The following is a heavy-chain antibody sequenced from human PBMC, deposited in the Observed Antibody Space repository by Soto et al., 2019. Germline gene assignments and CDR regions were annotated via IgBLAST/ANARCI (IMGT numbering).Heavy chain of an antibody. CDR2: SHQSGNT. CDR3: ATRDTGRVY. D-gene: IGHD5-18*01. Sequence: QVQLQESGPGLVKPSGTLSLTCAVSGVSISSHDWWTWVRQPPGKGLEWIGESHQSGNTNYNSSLESRVTISLDKSKNQFSLQLSSVTFADTAVYYCATRDTGRVYWGQGTLVTVSS. V-gene: IGHV4-4*02. CDR1: GVSISSHDW. J-gene: IGHJ4*02.